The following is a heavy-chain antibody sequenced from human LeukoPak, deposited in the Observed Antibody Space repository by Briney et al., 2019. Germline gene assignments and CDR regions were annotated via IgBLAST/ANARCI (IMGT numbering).Heavy chain of an antibody. Sequence: ASVKVSCKASGYTFTSYAMHWVRQAPGQRLEWMGWINAGNGNTKYSQKFQGRVTITRDTSASTAYMELSSLRSEDTAVYYCARDDSSGYYFPYYYYGMDVWGQGVTVTVSS. V-gene: IGHV1-3*01. CDR2: INAGNGNT. J-gene: IGHJ6*02. CDR1: GYTFTSYA. CDR3: ARDDSSGYYFPYYYYGMDV. D-gene: IGHD3-22*01.